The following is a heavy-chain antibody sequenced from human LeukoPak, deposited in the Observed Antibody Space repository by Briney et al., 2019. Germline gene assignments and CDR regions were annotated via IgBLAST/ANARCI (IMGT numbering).Heavy chain of an antibody. CDR2: IYPGDSDT. V-gene: IGHV5-51*01. CDR3: ARGGGIVVVPAAREGLDY. CDR1: GYSFTSYW. Sequence: GESLKISCKGSGYSFTSYWIGWVRQMPGKGLEWMGIIYPGDSDTRYSPSFQGQVTISADKSISTAYLQWSSLKASDTAMYYCARGGGIVVVPAAREGLDYWGQGTLVTVSS. D-gene: IGHD2-2*01. J-gene: IGHJ4*02.